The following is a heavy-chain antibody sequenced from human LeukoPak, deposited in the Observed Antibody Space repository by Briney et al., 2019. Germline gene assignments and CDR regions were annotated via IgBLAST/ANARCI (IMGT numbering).Heavy chain of an antibody. J-gene: IGHJ5*02. D-gene: IGHD4-17*01. CDR1: GGSISSGNW. V-gene: IGHV4-4*02. CDR3: ARGTVTTFEGNWFDP. CDR2: IYHSGST. Sequence: SETLSLTCTVSGGSISSGNWWRWVRQPPGEGLEWIGEIYHSGSTNYNPSLKSRVTISVDKSKNQFSLKLSSVTAADTAVYYCARGTVTTFEGNWFDPWGQGTLVTVSS.